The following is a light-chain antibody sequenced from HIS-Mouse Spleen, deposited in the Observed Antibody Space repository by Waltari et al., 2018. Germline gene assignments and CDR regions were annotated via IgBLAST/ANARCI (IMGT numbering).Light chain of an antibody. CDR3: QQRSNWPWT. J-gene: IGKJ1*01. Sequence: EIVLTQSPATLSLSPRERSTLSCRSSQSVSSYLAWYQQKPSQAPWLLIYDASNRATGSPASFSGSGSGTDFTLTISSLEPEDFAVYYCQQRSNWPWTFGQGTKVEIK. CDR2: DAS. V-gene: IGKV3-11*01. CDR1: QSVSSY.